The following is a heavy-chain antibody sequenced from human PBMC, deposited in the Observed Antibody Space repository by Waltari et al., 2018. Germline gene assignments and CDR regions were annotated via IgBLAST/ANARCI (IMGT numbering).Heavy chain of an antibody. Sequence: DVQLVESGGGLVHPGGSLRLSCAASGFTVSTTHMSWVRQAPGKGLEWVSIIYPAGSTYNADSVVGRFTISRDVSQNTLHLQMNNLRPEDTAVYYCSRARDEDTAMVFFDHWGQGTLVSVSS. CDR2: IYPAGST. V-gene: IGHV3-66*02. D-gene: IGHD5-18*01. CDR3: SRARDEDTAMVFFDH. J-gene: IGHJ4*02. CDR1: GFTVSTTH.